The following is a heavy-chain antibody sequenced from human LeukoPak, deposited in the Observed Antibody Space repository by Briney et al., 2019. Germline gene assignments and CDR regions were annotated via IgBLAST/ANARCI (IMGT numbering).Heavy chain of an antibody. CDR3: ARVGGLNPPNFYDRSGFFDY. CDR1: GGSISSGSYY. CDR2: IYTSGTT. V-gene: IGHV4-61*02. Sequence: TLSLTCTVSGGSISSGSYYWSWIRQPAGKGLEWIGRIYTSGTTNYNPSLKSRVTISVDTSKNQFSLKLSSVTAADTAVYYCARVGGLNPPNFYDRSGFFDYWGQGTLVTVSS. D-gene: IGHD3-22*01. J-gene: IGHJ4*02.